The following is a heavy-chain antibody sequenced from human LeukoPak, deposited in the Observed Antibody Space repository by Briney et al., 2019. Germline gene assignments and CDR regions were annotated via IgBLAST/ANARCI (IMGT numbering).Heavy chain of an antibody. CDR2: IYYSGST. J-gene: IGHJ5*02. Sequence: SETLSLTCTVSGGSISSSYYYWGWIRQPPGKGLEWIGSIYYSGSTYYNPSLKSRVTISVDTSKNQFSLKLRSVTAADTAVYYCARDPWAGTRYTSQNWFDPWGQGTLVTVSS. V-gene: IGHV4-39*02. CDR1: GGSISSSYYY. D-gene: IGHD1-7*01. CDR3: ARDPWAGTRYTSQNWFDP.